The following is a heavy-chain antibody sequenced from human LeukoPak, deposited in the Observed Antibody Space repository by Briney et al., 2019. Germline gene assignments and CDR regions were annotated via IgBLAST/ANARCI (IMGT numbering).Heavy chain of an antibody. CDR1: GFTFRSYA. D-gene: IGHD3-10*01. CDR3: AKDRGNTMVRGITAFDY. J-gene: IGHJ4*02. CDR2: ISGSGGTT. Sequence: PGGSLRLSCAASGFTFRSYAMSWVRQAPGKGLEWVSGISGSGGTTYYADSVKGRFTISRDNSKNTLYLQMNSLRAEDTAVYYCAKDRGNTMVRGITAFDYWGQGTLVTVSS. V-gene: IGHV3-23*01.